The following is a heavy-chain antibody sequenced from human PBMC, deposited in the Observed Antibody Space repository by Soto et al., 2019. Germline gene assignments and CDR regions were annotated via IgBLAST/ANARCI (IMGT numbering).Heavy chain of an antibody. Sequence: SETLSLTCTVSGGSISSYYWNWIRQPAGKGLEWIGRIYISGSTNYNPSLKSRVTMSVDTSKNQFSLKVSSVTAADTAVYYCARDPGSPGPRFDYWGQGTRDTVPQ. CDR2: IYISGST. CDR1: GGSISSYY. CDR3: ARDPGSPGPRFDY. J-gene: IGHJ4*02. D-gene: IGHD6-6*01. V-gene: IGHV4-4*07.